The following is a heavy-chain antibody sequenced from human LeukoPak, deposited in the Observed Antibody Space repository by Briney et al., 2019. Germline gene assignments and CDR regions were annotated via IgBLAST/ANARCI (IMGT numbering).Heavy chain of an antibody. CDR3: AKAPVGASRYFDY. J-gene: IGHJ4*02. CDR1: GFTFSSYG. V-gene: IGHV3-30*02. CDR2: IRYDGSNK. D-gene: IGHD1-26*01. Sequence: GGSLRLSCAASGFTFSSYGMHWVRQAPGKGLEWMAFIRYDGSNKYYADSVKGRFTISRDNSKNTLYLQMNSLRAEDTAVYYCAKAPVGASRYFDYWGQGTLVTVSS.